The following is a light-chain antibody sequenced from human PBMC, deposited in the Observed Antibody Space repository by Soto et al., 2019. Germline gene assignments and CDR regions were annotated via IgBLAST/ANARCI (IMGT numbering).Light chain of an antibody. Sequence: AIRMTQYPCSLSGSVGDRVTITCLASQGIRNDLGWYQQKPGNAPKLLIYAASSLQSGVPSRFSGSGSGTDFTLTISSLQPEDFATYYCLQDYNYPPTFGQGTKVDIK. V-gene: IGKV1-6*01. J-gene: IGKJ1*01. CDR1: QGIRND. CDR2: AAS. CDR3: LQDYNYPPT.